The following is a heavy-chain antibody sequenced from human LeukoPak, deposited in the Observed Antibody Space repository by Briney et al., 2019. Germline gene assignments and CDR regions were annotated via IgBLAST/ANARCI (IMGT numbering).Heavy chain of an antibody. CDR1: GFTFSTYS. V-gene: IGHV3-48*01. D-gene: IGHD6-19*01. Sequence: PGGSLRLSCAASGFTFSTYSMNWVRQAPGRGLEWVSFIRSSSTTIHYADSVKGRFTISRDNAKNSLYLQMNSLRAEDTAVYYCTRHKGANSGWPSSFDHWGQGALVTVSS. CDR3: TRHKGANSGWPSSFDH. CDR2: IRSSSTTI. J-gene: IGHJ4*02.